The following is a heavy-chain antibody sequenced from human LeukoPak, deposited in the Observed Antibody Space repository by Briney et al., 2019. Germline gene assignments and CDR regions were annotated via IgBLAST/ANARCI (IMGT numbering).Heavy chain of an antibody. CDR2: IYYSGST. D-gene: IGHD5-24*01. V-gene: IGHV4-39*07. CDR3: SIVMATVADDY. J-gene: IGHJ4*02. CDR1: GASISSTTYY. Sequence: TSETLSLTCTVSGASISSTTYYWGWIRQPPRKGLEWIASIYYSGSTYYNPSLKSRVTISVDTSKSQFSLKLSTVTAADTAVYYCSIVMATVADDYWGQGTLVTVSS.